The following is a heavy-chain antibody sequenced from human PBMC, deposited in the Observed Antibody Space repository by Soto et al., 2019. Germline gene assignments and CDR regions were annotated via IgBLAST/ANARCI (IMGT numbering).Heavy chain of an antibody. CDR3: AREDDTTGHYSWFDP. Sequence: QVQLVQSGAEVKKPGSSVKVSCKPSGTTFDSFTFAWVRQAPGQGLEWLGGFVPMFGSASIAQRFRGRVTMTADASPGTGYMELSDLRSDDSAIDYCAREDDTTGHYSWFDPWGPGTRVTVSS. V-gene: IGHV1-69*01. CDR1: GTTFDSFT. D-gene: IGHD3-9*01. CDR2: FVPMFGSA. J-gene: IGHJ5*02.